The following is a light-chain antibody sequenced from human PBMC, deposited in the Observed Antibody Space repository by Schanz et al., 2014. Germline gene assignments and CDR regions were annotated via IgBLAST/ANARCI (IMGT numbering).Light chain of an antibody. J-gene: IGLJ1*01. CDR2: DVS. CDR3: SSYAGSIYV. Sequence: QSALTQPASVSGSPGQSITISCTGTSSDVGNYNYVSWYQRHPGKAPKLMIYDVSKRPSGVPDRFSGSKSGNTAFLTVSGVQAEDEADYYCSSYAGSIYVFGTGTKLTVL. CDR1: SSDVGNYNY. V-gene: IGLV2-8*01.